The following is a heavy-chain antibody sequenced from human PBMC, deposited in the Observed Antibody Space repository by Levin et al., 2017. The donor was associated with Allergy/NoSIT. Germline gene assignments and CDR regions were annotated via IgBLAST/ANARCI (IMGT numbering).Heavy chain of an antibody. J-gene: IGHJ4*02. D-gene: IGHD2-21*01. Sequence: GESLKISCAASGFTFSSFPMAWVRQAPGKGLEWVSSISRPGDTTYYAESVKGRFTFSRDNSKNTMYLQMDNLRAEDTAVYYCAKYLSVDVRRTFDHWGQGTLVTVSS. CDR1: GFTFSSFP. CDR3: AKYLSVDVRRTFDH. V-gene: IGHV3-23*01. CDR2: ISRPGDTT.